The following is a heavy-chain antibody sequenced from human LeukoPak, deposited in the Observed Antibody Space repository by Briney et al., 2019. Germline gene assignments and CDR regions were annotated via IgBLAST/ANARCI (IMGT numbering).Heavy chain of an antibody. CDR1: GFTFSGHA. CDR2: ISHDGSYQ. V-gene: IGHV3-30*03. Sequence: PGGSLRLSCAASGFTFSGHAMHWVRQAPGKGLGLLAYISHDGSYQYHVDSVKGRFTVSRDNSKNTLYLQVNSLSAEDSAVYYCLPELGAKNYFDYWGQGTLVTVSS. J-gene: IGHJ4*02. D-gene: IGHD1-14*01. CDR3: LPELGAKNYFDY.